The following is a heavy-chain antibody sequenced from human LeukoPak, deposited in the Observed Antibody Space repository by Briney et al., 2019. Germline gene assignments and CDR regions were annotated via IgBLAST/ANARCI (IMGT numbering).Heavy chain of an antibody. J-gene: IGHJ3*02. CDR2: IKQDGSEK. CDR1: GFTFSSYW. CDR3: ARDLIEGDWNEHDAFDI. D-gene: IGHD1-1*01. V-gene: IGHV3-7*01. Sequence: PGGSLRLSCAASGFTFSSYWMSWVRQAPGKGLERVANIKQDGSEKYYVDSVKGRFTISRDNAKNSLYLQMNSLRAEDTAVYYCARDLIEGDWNEHDAFDIWGQGTMVTVSS.